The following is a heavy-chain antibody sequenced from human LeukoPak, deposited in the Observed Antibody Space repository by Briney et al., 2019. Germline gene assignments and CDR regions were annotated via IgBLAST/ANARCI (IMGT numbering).Heavy chain of an antibody. CDR3: ANSISVAGTYAFNI. D-gene: IGHD6-19*01. CDR2: INNDGSTT. V-gene: IGHV3-74*01. Sequence: GGSLRLSCAASGFTFSTYWMHWVRQAPGEGLLWLLFINNDGSTTRYADSVRGRFTISRDNSKNTLYLQMNSLRAEDTAVYYCANSISVAGTYAFNIWGQGTMVTVSS. CDR1: GFTFSTYW. J-gene: IGHJ3*02.